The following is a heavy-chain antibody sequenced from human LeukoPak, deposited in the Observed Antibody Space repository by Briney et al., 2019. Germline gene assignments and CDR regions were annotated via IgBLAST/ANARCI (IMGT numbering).Heavy chain of an antibody. D-gene: IGHD3-9*01. CDR1: GFTFSTYV. CDR2: ISGSGDNT. CDR3: AKGSGYDTDFDY. Sequence: GGSLRLSCAASGFTFSTYVMGWVRQAPGKGLEWVSGISGSGDNTYYADSVKGRFTISRDNSKNTLHLQMNSLRAEDTAVYYCAKGSGYDTDFDYWGQGTLATVSS. J-gene: IGHJ4*02. V-gene: IGHV3-23*01.